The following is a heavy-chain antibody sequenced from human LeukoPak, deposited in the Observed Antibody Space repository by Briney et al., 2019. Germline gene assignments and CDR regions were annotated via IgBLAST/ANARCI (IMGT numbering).Heavy chain of an antibody. CDR1: VYTFTSYG. CDR2: ISAYNGNT. CDR3: ARGQKYYDFWSGDY. D-gene: IGHD3-3*01. J-gene: IGHJ4*02. Sequence: ASVNVSCKASVYTFTSYGISWVRQAPGQGLEWMGWISAYNGNTNYAQKLQGRVTMTTDTSTSTAYMELRSLRSDDTAVYYCARGQKYYDFWSGDYWGQGTLVTVSS. V-gene: IGHV1-18*01.